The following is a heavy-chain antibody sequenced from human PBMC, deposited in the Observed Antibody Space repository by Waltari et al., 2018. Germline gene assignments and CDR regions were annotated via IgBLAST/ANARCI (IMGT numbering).Heavy chain of an antibody. D-gene: IGHD5-12*01. CDR3: ARAEMATIDGYYYGMDV. Sequence: QLQLQESGPGLVKPSETLSLTCTVSGGSISSSSYYWGWFRQPPGKGLEWICRIYYRGITYYTSSLKSRVTIAVNTSKNQFSRKLSSVPAADTAVDYWARAEMATIDGYYYGMDVWGQGTTVTVSS. CDR2: IYYRGIT. J-gene: IGHJ6*02. V-gene: IGHV4-39*07. CDR1: GGSISSSSYY.